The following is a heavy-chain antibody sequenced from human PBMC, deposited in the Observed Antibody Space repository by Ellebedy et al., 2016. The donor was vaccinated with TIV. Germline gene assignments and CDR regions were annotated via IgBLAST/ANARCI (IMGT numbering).Heavy chain of an antibody. CDR1: GYTFIGYY. J-gene: IGHJ4*02. Sequence: AASVKVSCKASGYTFIGYYMHWVRQAPGQGLEWMGIINPSGGSTDYAQKFQGRVTITADESTSTVYMELSSLRPEDTAVYYCARGNFYGSGSYWYYLEYWGQGSLVTVSS. CDR2: INPSGGST. V-gene: IGHV1-46*01. D-gene: IGHD3-10*01. CDR3: ARGNFYGSGSYWYYLEY.